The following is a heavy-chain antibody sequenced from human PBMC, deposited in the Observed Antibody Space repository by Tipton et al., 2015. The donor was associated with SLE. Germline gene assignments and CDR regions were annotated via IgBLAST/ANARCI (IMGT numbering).Heavy chain of an antibody. CDR2: IYYSGST. Sequence: TLSLTCTVSGGSISSSSYYWGWIRQPPGKGLEWIGSIYYSGSTYYNPSLKSRVTISVDTSKNQFSLKLSSVTAADTAVYYCARHELKPTPGRRIAASGKDYYYYMDVWGKGTTVTVSS. V-gene: IGHV4-39*01. CDR3: ARHELKPTPGRRIAASGKDYYYYMDV. CDR1: GGSISSSSYY. J-gene: IGHJ6*03. D-gene: IGHD6-13*01.